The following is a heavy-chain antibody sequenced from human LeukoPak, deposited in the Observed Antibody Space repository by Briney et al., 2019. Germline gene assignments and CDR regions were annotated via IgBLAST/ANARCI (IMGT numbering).Heavy chain of an antibody. CDR1: GFTFSSYA. CDR2: ISYDGSNK. V-gene: IGHV3-30-3*01. CDR3: ARDQPGPHYDSSGPGDY. D-gene: IGHD3-22*01. Sequence: GRSLRLSCAASGFTFSSYAMHWVRQAPGKGLEWVAVISYDGSNKYYADSVKGRFTISRDNSKNTLYLQMNSLRAEDTAVYYCARDQPGPHYDSSGPGDYWGQGTLVTVSS. J-gene: IGHJ4*02.